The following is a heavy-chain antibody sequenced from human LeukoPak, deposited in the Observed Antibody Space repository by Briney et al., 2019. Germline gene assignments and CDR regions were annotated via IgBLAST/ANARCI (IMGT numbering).Heavy chain of an antibody. D-gene: IGHD2-15*01. CDR2: ISYDGSNK. Sequence: GRSLRLSCAASGLTFSTYGMHWVRQAPGKGLEWVAVISYDGSNKYYADSVKGRFTISRDNAKNSLYLQMNSLRAEDTAVYYCAREPIAVLDYWGQGTLVTVSS. CDR3: AREPIAVLDY. CDR1: GLTFSTYG. V-gene: IGHV3-30*03. J-gene: IGHJ4*02.